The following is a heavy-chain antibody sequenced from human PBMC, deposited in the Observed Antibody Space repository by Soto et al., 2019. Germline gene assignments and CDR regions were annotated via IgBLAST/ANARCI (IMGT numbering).Heavy chain of an antibody. CDR3: ARDHQSHDSSGYSGY. Sequence: GGSLRLSCAASGFTFSSYSMNWVRQAPGKGLEWVSSISSSSSYIYYADSVKGRFTISRDNAKNSLYLQMSSLRAEDTAVYSCARDHQSHDSSGYSGYWGQGTLGTAPQ. CDR1: GFTFSSYS. V-gene: IGHV3-21*01. D-gene: IGHD3-22*01. CDR2: ISSSSSYI. J-gene: IGHJ4*02.